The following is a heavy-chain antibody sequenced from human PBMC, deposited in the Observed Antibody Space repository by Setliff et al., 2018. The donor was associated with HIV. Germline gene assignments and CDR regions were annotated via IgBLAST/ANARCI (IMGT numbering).Heavy chain of an antibody. V-gene: IGHV3-21*04. J-gene: IGHJ4*02. D-gene: IGHD2-21*02. CDR3: AKGRGRCLSGGDCFYTFDS. CDR1: GFTFSIYT. Sequence: PGGSLRLSCAASGFTFSIYTMNWVRQAPGKGLEWVSSLSGDSNHIYYADSVKGRFTISRDNAKNSLYLQMNDLRAEDTAVYYCAKGRGRCLSGGDCFYTFDSWGQGTLVTVSS. CDR2: LSGDSNHI.